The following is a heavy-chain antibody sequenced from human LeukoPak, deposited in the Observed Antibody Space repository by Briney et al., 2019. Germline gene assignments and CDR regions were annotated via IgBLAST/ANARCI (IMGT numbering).Heavy chain of an antibody. CDR1: GYTFTSYG. CDR3: ARSTTRVGATTFYFDY. V-gene: IGHV1-18*01. J-gene: IGHJ4*02. Sequence: ASVKVSCKASGYTFTSYGISWGRQAPGQGLEGMGWISAYNGNTNYAQKLQGRVTMTTDTSTSTAYMELRSLRSDDTAVYYCARSTTRVGATTFYFDYWGQGALVTVSS. CDR2: ISAYNGNT. D-gene: IGHD1-26*01.